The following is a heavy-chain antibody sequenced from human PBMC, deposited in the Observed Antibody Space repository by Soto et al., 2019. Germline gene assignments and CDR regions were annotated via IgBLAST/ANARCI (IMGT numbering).Heavy chain of an antibody. CDR2: ISGYNGIT. V-gene: IGHV1-18*01. CDR3: AKNSGPNWYFDL. CDR1: GYTFSSYE. J-gene: IGHJ2*01. Sequence: QVQLVQSGAEVKKPGASVKVSCKASGYTFSSYEITWVRQAPGQGLEWMGWISGYNGITKYAQNFQGRVTMTTETSTNTAYMELRSLRSDDTAVYYGAKNSGPNWYFDLWGRGTLVTVSS. D-gene: IGHD1-26*01.